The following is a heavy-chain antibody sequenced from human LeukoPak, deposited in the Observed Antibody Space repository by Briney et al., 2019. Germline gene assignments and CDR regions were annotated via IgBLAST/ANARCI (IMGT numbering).Heavy chain of an antibody. J-gene: IGHJ6*03. Sequence: GASVTVSCKASGYTFATYYMHWVRQAPGQGVEGMGIINPSGSSTSYAQKFQGRVTMTRETSTSTIYMELSSLRSEDTAVYYCAMRAGGYYGNMAVWGKGTTVTVSS. V-gene: IGHV1-46*01. CDR1: GYTFATYY. D-gene: IGHD3-3*01. CDR2: INPSGSST. CDR3: AMRAGGYYGNMAV.